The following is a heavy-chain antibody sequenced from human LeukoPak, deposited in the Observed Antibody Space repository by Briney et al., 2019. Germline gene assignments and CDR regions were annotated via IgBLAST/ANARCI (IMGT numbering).Heavy chain of an antibody. D-gene: IGHD1-26*01. CDR1: GFTFNRYG. CDR2: ILYDSFNE. J-gene: IGHJ6*02. CDR3: VKGKWEDNHYYYGLDV. V-gene: IGHV3-30*18. Sequence: GGSLRLSCLASGFTFNRYGMHWVRQTPGKGLEWLAAILYDSFNEDYRDSVKGRLTISRDNSKNTVDLQMDSLRPEDTAVYFCVKGKWEDNHYYYGLDVWGQGTAVSVAS.